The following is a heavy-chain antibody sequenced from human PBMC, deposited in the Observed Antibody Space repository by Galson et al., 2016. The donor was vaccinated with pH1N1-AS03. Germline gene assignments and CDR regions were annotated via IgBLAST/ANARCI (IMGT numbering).Heavy chain of an antibody. J-gene: IGHJ3*02. D-gene: IGHD6-19*01. CDR3: ARGSYSSGWYRGRNAFDI. CDR1: GGSFNNYY. CDR2: INHSGST. Sequence: LSLTCAVYGGSFNNYYWNWIRQSPGKGLEWVGEINHSGSTDYNPSLKSRVTISVDPSKNQISLNLNSVTAAGTAVYYCARGSYSSGWYRGRNAFDIWGQGTMVTVSS. V-gene: IGHV4-34*01.